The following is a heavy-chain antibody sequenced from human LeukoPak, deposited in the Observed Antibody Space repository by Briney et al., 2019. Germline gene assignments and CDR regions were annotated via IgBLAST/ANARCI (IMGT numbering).Heavy chain of an antibody. CDR1: GYTFTSYG. D-gene: IGHD3-22*01. Sequence: ASVKVSCKASGYTFTSYGISWVRQAPGQGLEWMGWISAYNGNTNYAQKLQGRVTMTTDTSTSTTYMELRSLRSDDTAVYYCARDRFPRYYYDSSGYGKFDYWGQGTLVTVSS. J-gene: IGHJ4*02. CDR3: ARDRFPRYYYDSSGYGKFDY. CDR2: ISAYNGNT. V-gene: IGHV1-18*01.